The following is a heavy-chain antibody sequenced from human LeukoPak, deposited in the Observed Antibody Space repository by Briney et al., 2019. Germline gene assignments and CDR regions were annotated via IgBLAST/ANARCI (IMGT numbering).Heavy chain of an antibody. V-gene: IGHV4-61*08. D-gene: IGHD6-19*01. Sequence: SETLSLTCTVSGGSVSSGDYYWSWIRQPPGKGLEWIGHIYYSGSTNYNPSLKSRVSISVNTSKNQFSLKLSSMTAADTAVYYCARVVAGLYYFDYWGQGTLVTVSS. J-gene: IGHJ4*02. CDR3: ARVVAGLYYFDY. CDR2: IYYSGST. CDR1: GGSVSSGDYY.